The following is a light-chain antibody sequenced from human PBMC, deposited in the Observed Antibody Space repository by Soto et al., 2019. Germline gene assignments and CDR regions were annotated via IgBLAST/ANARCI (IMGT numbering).Light chain of an antibody. V-gene: IGLV2-14*01. CDR3: SSYTSSTTYV. J-gene: IGLJ1*01. Sequence: QSVLTQPASVSGSPGQSITISCTGTGSDVGAYSYVSWYQQHPGKAPKLIIYDVSDRPSGVSNRFSGSKSGNTASLTISGLQAEDEADYYCSSYTSSTTYVFGTGTKVTVL. CDR1: GSDVGAYSY. CDR2: DVS.